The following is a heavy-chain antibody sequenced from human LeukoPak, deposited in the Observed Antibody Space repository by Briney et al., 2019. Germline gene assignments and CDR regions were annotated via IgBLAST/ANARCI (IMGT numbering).Heavy chain of an antibody. CDR2: IIPIFGTA. Sequence: ASVKVSCKASGGTFSSYAISWVRQAPGQGLEWMGGIIPIFGTANYAQKFQGRVTITADESTSTAYMELSSLRSEDTAVYYCARVPGVGQLLHFDYWGQGTLVTVSS. CDR1: GGTFSSYA. D-gene: IGHD2-2*01. V-gene: IGHV1-69*13. CDR3: ARVPGVGQLLHFDY. J-gene: IGHJ4*02.